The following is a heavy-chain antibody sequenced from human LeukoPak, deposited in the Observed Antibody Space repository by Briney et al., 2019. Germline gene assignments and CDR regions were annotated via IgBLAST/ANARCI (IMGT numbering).Heavy chain of an antibody. D-gene: IGHD3-22*01. V-gene: IGHV4-30-4*02. CDR1: GGSISSGDYY. Sequence: PSETLSLTCTVSGGSISSGDYYWSWIRQPPGKGLEWIGYIYYSGSTYYNPSLKSRVTISVDTSKNQFSLHLSSVTAADTAVYYCARDSTYYYDSSGFYYNYYGMDVWGQGTTVTVSS. J-gene: IGHJ6*02. CDR3: ARDSTYYYDSSGFYYNYYGMDV. CDR2: IYYSGST.